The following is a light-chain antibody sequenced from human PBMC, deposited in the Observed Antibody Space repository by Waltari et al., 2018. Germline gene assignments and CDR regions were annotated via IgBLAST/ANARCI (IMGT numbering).Light chain of an antibody. CDR2: HAS. CDR3: QKYESLPAT. J-gene: IGKJ1*01. Sequence: ELVLTQSPGTLSLSPGERATLSCTASQSVGISLACYQQKPGQAPRLLTYHASTRATGIPDRFSARGSGTDFSLTISRLEPEDCAVYYCQKYESLPATFGQGTKVEIK. V-gene: IGKV3-20*01. CDR1: QSVGIS.